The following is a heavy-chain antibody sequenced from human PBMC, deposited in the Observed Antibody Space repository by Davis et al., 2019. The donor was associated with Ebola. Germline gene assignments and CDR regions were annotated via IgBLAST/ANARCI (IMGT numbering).Heavy chain of an antibody. V-gene: IGHV3-23*01. J-gene: IGHJ6*02. CDR3: ARGGETATGTASHGMDV. Sequence: GGSLRLSCAASGYTFRIHAMTWVRQAPGKGLEWVSALSGSGGLSYYADSVKGRFTISRDNSKNTQYLQMNSLTAEDTAVYYCARGGETATGTASHGMDVWGQGTTVTVSS. CDR1: GYTFRIHA. D-gene: IGHD6-13*01. CDR2: LSGSGGLS.